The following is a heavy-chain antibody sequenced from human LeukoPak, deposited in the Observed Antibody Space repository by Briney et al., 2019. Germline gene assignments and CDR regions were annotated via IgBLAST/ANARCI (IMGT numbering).Heavy chain of an antibody. V-gene: IGHV1-2*06. D-gene: IGHD6-19*01. CDR1: GYTFTSYG. J-gene: IGHJ1*01. CDR3: ARDLRAVTAVAGTIGYFQH. CDR2: INPNSGGT. Sequence: GASVKVSCKASGYTFTSYGISWVRQAPGQGLEWMGRINPNSGGTNYAQKFQGRVTMTRDTSISTAYMELSRLRSDDTAVYYCARDLRAVTAVAGTIGYFQHWGQGTLVTVSS.